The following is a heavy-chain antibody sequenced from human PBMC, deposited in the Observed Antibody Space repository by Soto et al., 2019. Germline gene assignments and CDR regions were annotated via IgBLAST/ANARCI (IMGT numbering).Heavy chain of an antibody. V-gene: IGHV1-69*01. CDR1: GGTFSRHA. J-gene: IGHJ5*02. CDR2: IIPLFGTT. CDR3: ARAAIHGSSWSFWFDP. D-gene: IGHD6-13*01. Sequence: QVQLVQSGSEVKMPVSSVKVSCKTSGGTFSRHAINWVRQAPGQGLEWMGGIIPLFGTTNYAQKFKGRVTISADESTSTDYMELSSLTSEDAAVYYCARAAIHGSSWSFWFDPGGQGTLVTVSS.